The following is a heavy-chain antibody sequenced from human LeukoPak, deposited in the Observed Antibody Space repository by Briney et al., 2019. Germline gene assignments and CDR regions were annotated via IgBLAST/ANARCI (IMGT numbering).Heavy chain of an antibody. CDR2: MNPNSGNT. J-gene: IGHJ6*02. CDR1: GYTFTSYD. Sequence: ASVKVSCKASGYTFTSYDINWVRQATGQGLEWMGWMNPNSGNTGYAQKFQGRVTMTRNTSISTAYMELSSLRSEDTAVYYCARGQGDGCNLRNPYYYYGMDVWGQGTTVTVSS. D-gene: IGHD5-24*01. V-gene: IGHV1-8*01. CDR3: ARGQGDGCNLRNPYYYYGMDV.